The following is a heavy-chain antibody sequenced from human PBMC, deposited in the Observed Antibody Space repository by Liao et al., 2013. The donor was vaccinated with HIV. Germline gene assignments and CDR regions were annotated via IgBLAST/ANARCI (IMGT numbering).Heavy chain of an antibody. Sequence: QVQLQESGPGLVEPSQTLSLTCTVSGGSITSGNYYWSWIRQPAGKGLQWIGRINTSGRTNYNPSLKRRATISVDTSKNQFSLKLSSVTAADTAVYFCARYDFWSGNSPLDAFDMWGKGNWSPS. V-gene: IGHV4-61*02. D-gene: IGHD3/OR15-3a*01. CDR1: GGSITSGNYY. CDR3: ARYDFWSGNSPLDAFDM. J-gene: IGHJ3*02. CDR2: INTSGRT.